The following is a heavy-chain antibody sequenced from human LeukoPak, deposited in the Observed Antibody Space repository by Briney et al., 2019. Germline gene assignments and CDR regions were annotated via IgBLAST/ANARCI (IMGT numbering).Heavy chain of an antibody. CDR2: IYYSGST. J-gene: IGHJ4*02. V-gene: IGHV4-39*01. CDR3: ARQRDYTSGWFDY. Sequence: SGGALRLSCAASGFTFSSYAMSWVRQAPGKGLEWIGSIYYSGSTYYNPSLKSRVTISVDTSKNQFSLMLSSVTASDTAVYYCARQRDYTSGWFDYWGQGTLVTVSS. D-gene: IGHD6-19*01. CDR1: GFTFSSYA.